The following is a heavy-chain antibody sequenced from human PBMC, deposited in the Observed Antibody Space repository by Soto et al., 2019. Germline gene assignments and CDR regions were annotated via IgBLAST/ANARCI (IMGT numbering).Heavy chain of an antibody. J-gene: IGHJ4*02. Sequence: QVQLVESGGGVVQPGRSLRLSCAASGFTFSSYAMHWVRQAPGKGLEWVAVISYDGSNKYYADSVKGRFTISRDNSKNTLYLQMNSLRAEDTAVYYCARDHYYDSSGHFDYWGQGTLVTVSS. CDR2: ISYDGSNK. CDR3: ARDHYYDSSGHFDY. D-gene: IGHD3-22*01. V-gene: IGHV3-30-3*01. CDR1: GFTFSSYA.